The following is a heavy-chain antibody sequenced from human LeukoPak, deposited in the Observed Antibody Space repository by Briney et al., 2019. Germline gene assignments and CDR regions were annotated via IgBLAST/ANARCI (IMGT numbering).Heavy chain of an antibody. CDR3: ARTAIRERKYCSSTSCYTGRYYFDY. V-gene: IGHV4-30-4*08. Sequence: PSETLSLTCTVSGGSISSGDYYWSWIRQPPGKGLEWIGYIYYSGSTYHNPSLKSRVTISVDTSKNQFSLKLSPVTAADTAVYHCARTAIRERKYCSSTSCYTGRYYFDYWGQGTLVTVSS. CDR2: IYYSGST. D-gene: IGHD2-2*02. CDR1: GGSISSGDYY. J-gene: IGHJ4*02.